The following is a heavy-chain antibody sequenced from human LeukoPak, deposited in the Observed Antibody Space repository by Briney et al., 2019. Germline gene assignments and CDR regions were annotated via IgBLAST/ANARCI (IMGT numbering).Heavy chain of an antibody. D-gene: IGHD2-2*02. CDR1: GFTFSSYS. CDR3: AREGDIVVVPAAIRGAFDI. Sequence: GGSLRLSCAASGFTFSSYSMNWVRQAPGKGLEWVSCISSSSSYIYYADSVKGRFTISRDNAKNSLYLQMNSLRAEDTAVYYCAREGDIVVVPAAIRGAFDIWGQGTMVTVSS. J-gene: IGHJ3*02. CDR2: ISSSSSYI. V-gene: IGHV3-21*01.